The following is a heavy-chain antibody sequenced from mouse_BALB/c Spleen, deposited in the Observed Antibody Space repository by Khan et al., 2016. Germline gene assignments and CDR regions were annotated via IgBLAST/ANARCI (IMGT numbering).Heavy chain of an antibody. Sequence: EVQLQESGPDLVKPSQSLSLTCTVTGYSITSGYSWHWIRQFPGNKLEWMGYIHYSGSTNYNPSLKSRISITRDTSKNQFFLQLNSVTTEDTATXCGAGGITTRNAWFACWGQGTLITVSA. V-gene: IGHV3-1*02. CDR3: AGGITTRNAWFAC. CDR2: IHYSGST. D-gene: IGHD2-4*01. J-gene: IGHJ3*01. CDR1: GYSITSGYS.